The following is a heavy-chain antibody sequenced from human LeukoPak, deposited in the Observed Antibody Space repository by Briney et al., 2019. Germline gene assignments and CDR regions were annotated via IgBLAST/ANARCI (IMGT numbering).Heavy chain of an antibody. Sequence: GGSLRLSCAASGFSFSSYAMSWVRQAPGKGLEWVSSASGSGGTTDYADSVKGRFIISRDNPKNTLYLQMNSLRGEDTAMYYCTKGQSGTSFDPWGQGTLATVSS. CDR1: GFSFSSYA. CDR2: ASGSGGTT. D-gene: IGHD2-15*01. CDR3: TKGQSGTSFDP. V-gene: IGHV3-23*01. J-gene: IGHJ5*02.